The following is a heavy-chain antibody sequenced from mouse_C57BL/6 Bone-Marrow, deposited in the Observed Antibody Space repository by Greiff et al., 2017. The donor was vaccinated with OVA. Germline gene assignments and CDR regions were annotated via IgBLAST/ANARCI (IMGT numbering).Heavy chain of an antibody. CDR1: GFSLSTFGMG. CDR3: ARSYYSNSYWFAD. V-gene: IGHV8-8*01. D-gene: IGHD2-5*01. J-gene: IGHJ3*01. CDR2: IWWDDDT. Sequence: ESGPGILQPSQTLSLTCSFSGFSLSTFGMGVGWIRQPSGKGLEWLAHIWWDDDTYYNPALKSRLTISKDTSKNQVFLKIANVDTADTATYYCARSYYSNSYWFADWGQGTLVTVSA.